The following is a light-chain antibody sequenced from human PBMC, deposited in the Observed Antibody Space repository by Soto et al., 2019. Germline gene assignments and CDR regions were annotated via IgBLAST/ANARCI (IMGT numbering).Light chain of an antibody. CDR2: GAS. CDR3: QLYGNSRT. Sequence: ELTQSPGTLSLSPGERATLSCRASQNVRNNYLGWYQQKPGQAPRLLIYGASIRATGIPDRFSGSGSGTDFTLTITRLEPEDFAVYYCQLYGNSRTFGQGTKVDNK. CDR1: QNVRNNY. V-gene: IGKV3-20*01. J-gene: IGKJ1*01.